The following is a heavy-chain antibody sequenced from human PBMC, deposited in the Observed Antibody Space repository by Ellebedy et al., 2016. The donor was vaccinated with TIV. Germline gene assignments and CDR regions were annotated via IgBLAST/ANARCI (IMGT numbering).Heavy chain of an antibody. V-gene: IGHV1-18*04. D-gene: IGHD3-9*01. CDR1: GYTFTSYC. CDR2: ISAYNGNT. J-gene: IGHJ6*02. CDR3: ARDQYYDILTGYYFKYFYYYGMDV. Sequence: ASVKVSCXASGYTFTSYCMHWVRQAPGQGLEWMGWISAYNGNTNYAQKLQGRVTMTTDTSTSTAYMELRSLRSDDTAVYYCARDQYYDILTGYYFKYFYYYGMDVWGQGTTVTVSS.